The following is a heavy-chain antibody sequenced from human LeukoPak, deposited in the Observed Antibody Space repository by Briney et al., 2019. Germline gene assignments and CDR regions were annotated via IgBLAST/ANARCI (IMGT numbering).Heavy chain of an antibody. CDR2: ILSDGSGT. D-gene: IGHD2-15*01. CDR1: GFTFSIYW. V-gene: IGHV3-74*01. CDR3: ARDGSLPDY. J-gene: IGHJ4*02. Sequence: GGSLRLSCAASGFTFSIYWMRWVRQAPGEGLVWVSRILSDGSGTSGTIYADSVKGRFTTSRDNAKNTLYLQMNSLRADDTAVYYCARDGSLPDYWGQGTLVTVSS.